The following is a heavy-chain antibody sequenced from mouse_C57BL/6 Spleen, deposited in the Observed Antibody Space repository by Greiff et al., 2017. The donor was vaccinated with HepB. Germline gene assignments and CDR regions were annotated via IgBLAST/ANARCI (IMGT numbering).Heavy chain of an antibody. V-gene: IGHV1-69*01. CDR3: ARAITTVVGYFDV. J-gene: IGHJ1*03. D-gene: IGHD1-1*01. CDR1: GYTFTSYW. CDR2: IDPSDSYT. Sequence: VQLQQPGAELVMPGASVKLSCKASGYTFTSYWMHWVKQRPGQGLEWIGEIDPSDSYTNYNQKFKGKSTLTVDKSSSTAYMQLSSLTSEDSAVYYCARAITTVVGYFDVWGTGTTVTVSS.